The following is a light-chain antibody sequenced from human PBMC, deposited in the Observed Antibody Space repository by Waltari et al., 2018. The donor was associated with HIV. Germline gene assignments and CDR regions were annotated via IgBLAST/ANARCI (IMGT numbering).Light chain of an antibody. Sequence: EVVMTQSPATLSVSPGETVTLACRASQSVGNNLAWYQQRPGQAPRLLIYDASTRATGVPARFSGSGSGTKFTLTINSLQSGDFGTYYCQEYNSWPPENFGQGTEVEIK. CDR3: QEYNSWPPEN. CDR1: QSVGNN. CDR2: DAS. V-gene: IGKV3-15*01. J-gene: IGKJ1*01.